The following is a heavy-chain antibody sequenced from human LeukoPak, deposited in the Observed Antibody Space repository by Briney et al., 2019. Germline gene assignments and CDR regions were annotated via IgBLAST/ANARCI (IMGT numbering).Heavy chain of an antibody. J-gene: IGHJ6*04. CDR2: MNPSSGST. CDR3: ARGRSAMRMDV. CDR1: GYTFTSYD. D-gene: IGHD2-2*01. Sequence: ASVKVSCTASGYTFTSYDINWVGQATGQGLEWMGWMNPSSGSTGYAQKFQGRVTITRNTSISTAYVELSTLRSEDTAVYYCARGRSAMRMDVWGKGTTVTVSS. V-gene: IGHV1-8*03.